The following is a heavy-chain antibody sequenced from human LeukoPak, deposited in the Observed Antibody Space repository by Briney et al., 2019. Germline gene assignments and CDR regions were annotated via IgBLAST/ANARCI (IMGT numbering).Heavy chain of an antibody. V-gene: IGHV3-7*01. CDR3: ARDTLGEGEDANYAVYYFDY. Sequence: GGSLRLACAASGFTFRTYWMSWVRQAPGKGLEWVANIKQDGNEKYYVDSVKGRFTISRDNAKNSLDLQMNSLRAEDTAVYYCARDTLGEGEDANYAVYYFDYWGQGTPVTVSS. D-gene: IGHD4/OR15-4a*01. CDR2: IKQDGNEK. CDR1: GFTFRTYW. J-gene: IGHJ4*02.